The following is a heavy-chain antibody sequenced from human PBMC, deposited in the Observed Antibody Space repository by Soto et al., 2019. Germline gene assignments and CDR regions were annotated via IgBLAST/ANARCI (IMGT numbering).Heavy chain of an antibody. Sequence: QVQLVQSGAEVKKPGASVKVSCKASGYTFTSYGISWVRQAPGQGLEWMGWISAYNGNTNYAQKLQGRVTMTTDTSTSTAYMELRSLRSDDTDVYYCARLYTPTYYDCWSPTSTSLHVWGQGTTVTVSS. CDR2: ISAYNGNT. CDR1: GYTFTSYG. J-gene: IGHJ6*02. V-gene: IGHV1-18*01. CDR3: ARLYTPTYYDCWSPTSTSLHV. D-gene: IGHD3-3*01.